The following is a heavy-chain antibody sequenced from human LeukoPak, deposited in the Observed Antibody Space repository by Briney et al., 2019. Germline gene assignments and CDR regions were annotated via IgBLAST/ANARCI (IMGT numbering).Heavy chain of an antibody. J-gene: IGHJ4*02. V-gene: IGHV3-23*01. D-gene: IGHD6-19*01. CDR1: GFTFSSYA. Sequence: GGSLRLSCAASGFTFSSYAMSWVRQAPGTGLEWVSAISGSGGSTYYADSVKGRFTISRDNSKNTLYLQMNSLRAEDTAVYYCAKAPASGWYYFDYWGQGTLVTVSS. CDR2: ISGSGGST. CDR3: AKAPASGWYYFDY.